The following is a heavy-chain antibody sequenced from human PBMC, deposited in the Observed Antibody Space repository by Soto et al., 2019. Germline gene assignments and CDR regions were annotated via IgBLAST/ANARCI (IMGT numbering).Heavy chain of an antibody. V-gene: IGHV3-23*01. CDR1: GYTFSSYA. J-gene: IGHJ5*02. CDR2: ISGSGGST. D-gene: IGHD3-22*01. Sequence: GGSLRLSCAASGYTFSSYAMSWVRQAPGKGLEWVSAISGSGGSTYYADSVKGRFTISRDNSKNTLYLQMNSLRAEDTAVYYRAKDPLYDSSGYPVGHWFDPWGQGTLVTVSS. CDR3: AKDPLYDSSGYPVGHWFDP.